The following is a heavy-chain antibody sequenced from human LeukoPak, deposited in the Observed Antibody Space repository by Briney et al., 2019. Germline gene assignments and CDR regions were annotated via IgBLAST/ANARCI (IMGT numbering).Heavy chain of an antibody. D-gene: IGHD6-19*01. J-gene: IGHJ3*02. CDR3: AKGIAVAAFDI. CDR2: ISWNSGSI. V-gene: IGHV3-9*01. CDR1: GFTFDDYA. Sequence: SLRLSCAASGFTFDDYAMHWVRQAPGKGLEWVSGISWNSGSIGYADSVKGRFTISRDNAKNSLYLQMNSLRAEDTALYYCAKGIAVAAFDIWGQGTMVTVSS.